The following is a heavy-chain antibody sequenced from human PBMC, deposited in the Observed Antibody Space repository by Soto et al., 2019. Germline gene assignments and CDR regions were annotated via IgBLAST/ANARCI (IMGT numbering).Heavy chain of an antibody. CDR1: GFTFSSYA. CDR3: AMPLKRRITMVRGVGIAPHDD. Sequence: PGGSLRLSCAASGFTFSSYAMHWVRQAPGKGLEWVAVISYDGSNKYYADSVKGRFTISRDNSKNTLYLQMNSLRAEDTAVYYCAMPLKRRITMVRGVGIAPHDDWGQGTLVTVSS. CDR2: ISYDGSNK. J-gene: IGHJ4*02. D-gene: IGHD3-10*01. V-gene: IGHV3-30-3*01.